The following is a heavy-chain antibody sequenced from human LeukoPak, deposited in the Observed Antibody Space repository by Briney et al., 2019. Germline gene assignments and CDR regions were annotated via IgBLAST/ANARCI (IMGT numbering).Heavy chain of an antibody. CDR1: GGSISSSSYY. V-gene: IGHV4-39*01. Sequence: PSETLSLTCTVSGGSISSSSYYWGWIRRPPGKGLEWIGSIYYSGSTYYNPSLKSRVTISVDTSKNQFSLKLSSVTAADTAVYYCAIGMLYSYGFYYFDYWGQGTLVTVSS. D-gene: IGHD5-18*01. CDR2: IYYSGST. CDR3: AIGMLYSYGFYYFDY. J-gene: IGHJ4*02.